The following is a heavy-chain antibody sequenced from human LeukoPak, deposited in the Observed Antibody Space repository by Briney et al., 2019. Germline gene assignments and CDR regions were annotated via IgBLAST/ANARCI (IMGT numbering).Heavy chain of an antibody. CDR3: ARYYDILTGYAQGYFDY. D-gene: IGHD3-9*01. Sequence: SETLSLTCTVSGGSISSSSYYWGWIRQPPGKGLEWIGNIYYSGSTYYNPSLKSQVTISVDTSKNQFSLKLNSVTAADTAVYYCARYYDILTGYAQGYFDYWGQGTLVTASS. CDR2: IYYSGST. CDR1: GGSISSSSYY. J-gene: IGHJ4*02. V-gene: IGHV4-39*01.